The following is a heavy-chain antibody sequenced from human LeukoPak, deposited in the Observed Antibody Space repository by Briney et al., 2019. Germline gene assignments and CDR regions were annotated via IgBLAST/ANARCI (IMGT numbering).Heavy chain of an antibody. D-gene: IGHD3-22*01. Sequence: PGGSLRLSCAVSGFTFSSYSMNWVRQAPGKGLEWVSVIYSGGSTYYTDSVKGRFTISRDNSKNTLYLQMNSLRAEDTAVYYCARDLRRYYDSRGNDAFDIWGQGTMVTVSS. V-gene: IGHV3-66*01. J-gene: IGHJ3*02. CDR3: ARDLRRYYDSRGNDAFDI. CDR2: IYSGGST. CDR1: GFTFSSYS.